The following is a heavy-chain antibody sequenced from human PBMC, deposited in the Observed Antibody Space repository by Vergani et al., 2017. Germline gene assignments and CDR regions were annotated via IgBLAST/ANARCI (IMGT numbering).Heavy chain of an antibody. D-gene: IGHD2-2*01. Sequence: QVQLQQWGAGVVKPSGTLSLTCAVFGYSISSGYYWGWIRQPPGKGLEWIGSIYHSGSTYYNPSLKSRVTISVDTSKNQFSLKLSSVTAADTAVYYCARRCSSTSCYDYWGQGTLVTVSS. CDR2: IYHSGST. CDR3: ARRCSSTSCYDY. V-gene: IGHV4-38-2*01. J-gene: IGHJ4*02. CDR1: GYSISSGYY.